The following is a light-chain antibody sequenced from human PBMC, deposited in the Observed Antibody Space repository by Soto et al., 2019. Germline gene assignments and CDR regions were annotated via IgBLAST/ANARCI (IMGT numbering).Light chain of an antibody. CDR1: QSISSW. CDR3: QQYNSYST. V-gene: IGKV1-5*01. J-gene: IGKJ1*01. Sequence: DIQMTQSPSTLSASVGDRVTITCRASQSISSWLAWYQQKPGEAPKVLIYDASSLESGVPSRFSGSVSGTEFTLTISSLQPDDFATYYCQQYNSYSTFGQGTKVDIK. CDR2: DAS.